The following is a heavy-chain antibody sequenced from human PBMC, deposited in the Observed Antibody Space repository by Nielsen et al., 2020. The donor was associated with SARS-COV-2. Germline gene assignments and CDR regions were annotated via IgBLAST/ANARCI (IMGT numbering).Heavy chain of an antibody. Sequence: SETLSLTCAVYGGSFSGYYWSWIRQPPGKGLEWIGEINHSGSTNYNPSLKSRVTISVDTSKNQFSLKLSSVTAADTAVYYCARGAGYCSSTSCYLIGAFDIWGQGTMVTVSS. V-gene: IGHV4-34*01. D-gene: IGHD2-2*01. CDR2: INHSGST. CDR3: ARGAGYCSSTSCYLIGAFDI. J-gene: IGHJ3*02. CDR1: GGSFSGYY.